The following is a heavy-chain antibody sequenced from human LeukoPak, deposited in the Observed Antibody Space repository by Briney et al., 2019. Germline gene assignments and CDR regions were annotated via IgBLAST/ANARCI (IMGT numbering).Heavy chain of an antibody. CDR1: GFTFSNAW. D-gene: IGHD5-18*01. Sequence: GGSLRLSCAASGFTFSNAWMSWVRQAPGKGLEWVGRIKSKTDGGTTDYAAPVKGRFTISRDDSKNTLYLQMNSLKTEDTAVYYCTTAATPGYSYGYSTYYYYYYMDVWGKGTTVTVSS. CDR2: IKSKTDGGTT. J-gene: IGHJ6*03. CDR3: TTAATPGYSYGYSTYYYYYYMDV. V-gene: IGHV3-15*01.